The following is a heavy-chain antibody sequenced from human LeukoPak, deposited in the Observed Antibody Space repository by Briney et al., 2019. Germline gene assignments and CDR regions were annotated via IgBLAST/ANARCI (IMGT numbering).Heavy chain of an antibody. J-gene: IGHJ6*03. CDR1: GFIITNNY. D-gene: IGHD2-2*01. CDR3: ARVDSTLTFYYYFYMDV. CDR2: IYGDDET. Sequence: GGSLRLSCAASGFIITNNYMNWVRQAPGKGLEWVSVIYGDDETNYADSVKGRFTISRDTSKNTLDLQMNSLRADDTAVYYCARVDSTLTFYYYFYMDVWGKGTTVTVSS. V-gene: IGHV3-53*01.